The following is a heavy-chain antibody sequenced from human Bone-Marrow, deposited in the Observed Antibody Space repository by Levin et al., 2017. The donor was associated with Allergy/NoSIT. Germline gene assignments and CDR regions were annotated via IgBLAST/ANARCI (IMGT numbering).Heavy chain of an antibody. J-gene: IGHJ4*01. V-gene: IGHV1-2*02. CDR1: GYTFTGYY. Sequence: ASVKVSCKASGYTFTGYYLHWVRQAPGQGLEWMGWINPNSGGRKFAQKFLGRVTLTSDTSITTAYMELSSLRPDDTAVYFCARRGFDLWGQGTLVTVSS. D-gene: IGHD3-10*01. CDR3: ARRGFDL. CDR2: INPNSGGR.